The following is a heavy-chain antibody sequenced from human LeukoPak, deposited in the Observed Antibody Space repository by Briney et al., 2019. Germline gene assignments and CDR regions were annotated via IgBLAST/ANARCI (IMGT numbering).Heavy chain of an antibody. D-gene: IGHD6-13*01. V-gene: IGHV3-21*01. CDR3: ARDPSSSWYGFTDY. Sequence: GGSLRLSCAASGFTFNTYTMNWVRQAPGKGLEWVSSISSSSSYIYYADSVKGRFTISRDNAKNSLYLQMNSLRAEDTAVYYCARDPSSSWYGFTDYWGQGTLVTVSS. CDR2: ISSSSSYI. J-gene: IGHJ4*02. CDR1: GFTFNTYT.